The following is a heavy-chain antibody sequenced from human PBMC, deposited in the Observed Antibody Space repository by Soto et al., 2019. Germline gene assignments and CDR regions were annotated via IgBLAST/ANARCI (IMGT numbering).Heavy chain of an antibody. Sequence: GGSLRLSCAASGFNFSNAWMSWVRQAPGKGLEWVGRVKSKTDGGTADYAAPVKGRVTNSRCDLKTPLYLQMKSLKSEDTAVYFCTGIYYDTSGNLNFDLWGQGTQVTVSS. CDR2: VKSKTDGGTA. J-gene: IGHJ4*02. CDR3: TGIYYDTSGNLNFDL. D-gene: IGHD3-22*01. V-gene: IGHV3-15*01. CDR1: GFNFSNAW.